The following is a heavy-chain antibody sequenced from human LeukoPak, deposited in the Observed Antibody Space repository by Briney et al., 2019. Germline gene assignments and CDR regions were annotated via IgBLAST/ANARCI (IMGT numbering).Heavy chain of an antibody. D-gene: IGHD6-19*01. Sequence: KPSKTLSLTCTVSGGSISNYYWGWIRQAPGKGLEWVGSIYYSGSTNYNPSLKSRVTISVDTSKNQFSLKLSSVTAADTAVYYCARHDAGKWLPYFDYWGRGTLVTVSS. J-gene: IGHJ4*02. CDR3: ARHDAGKWLPYFDY. V-gene: IGHV4-59*08. CDR1: GGSISNYY. CDR2: IYYSGST.